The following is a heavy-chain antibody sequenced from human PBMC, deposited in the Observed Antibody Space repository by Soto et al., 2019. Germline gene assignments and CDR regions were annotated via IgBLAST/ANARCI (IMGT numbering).Heavy chain of an antibody. CDR3: TTGLTYYSDSSGYYFDA. D-gene: IGHD3-22*01. CDR1: GFTFTNAW. J-gene: IGHJ4*02. CDR2: IKSKNDGGTT. V-gene: IGHV3-15*07. Sequence: EVHLVESGGDLVKPGGSLRLSCAVSGFTFTNAWMNWVRQAPGKGLEWVGRIKSKNDGGTTEYAAPVKGRLIITRDDSKNTVYLQMNSLQTEDTGVYYCTTGLTYYSDSSGYYFDAWGQGTLLTVSS.